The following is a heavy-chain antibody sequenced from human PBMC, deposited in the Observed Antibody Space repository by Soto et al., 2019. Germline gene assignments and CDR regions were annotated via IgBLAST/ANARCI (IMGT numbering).Heavy chain of an antibody. CDR3: ARRQGSMVRGVSGASYRPIYYYYGMDV. CDR1: GGTFSSYA. Sequence: VASVKVSCKASGGTFSSYAISWARQAPGQGLEWMGGFIPIFGTANYAQKFQGRVTITADKSTSTAYMELSSLRSEDTAVYYCARRQGSMVRGVSGASYRPIYYYYGMDVWGQGTTVTVSS. J-gene: IGHJ6*02. D-gene: IGHD3-10*01. CDR2: FIPIFGTA. V-gene: IGHV1-69*06.